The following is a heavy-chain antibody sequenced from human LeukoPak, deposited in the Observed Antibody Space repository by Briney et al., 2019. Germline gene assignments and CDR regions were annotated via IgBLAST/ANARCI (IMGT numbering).Heavy chain of an antibody. J-gene: IGHJ6*02. CDR2: IYYSGST. Sequence: SQTLSLTCTVSGDSISSGDYYWSWIRQPPGKGLEWIGYIYYSGSTYYNPSLKRRVTISVDTSKNQFSLKLSSVTAADTAVYYCARVFVVVPAAIGYYYYGMDVWGQGTTVTVSS. V-gene: IGHV4-30-4*01. CDR3: ARVFVVVPAAIGYYYYGMDV. D-gene: IGHD2-2*01. CDR1: GDSISSGDYY.